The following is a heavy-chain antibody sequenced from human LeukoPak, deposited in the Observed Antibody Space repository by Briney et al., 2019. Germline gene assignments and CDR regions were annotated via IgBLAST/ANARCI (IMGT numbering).Heavy chain of an antibody. D-gene: IGHD1-1*01. CDR1: GFTFSDNY. CDR3: ARDPRTVRI. CDR2: ISGNGGVI. Sequence: KTGGSLRLSCAASGFTFSDNYMTWVRQAPGKGLEWLSYISGNGGVIQYADSVKGRFTISRDNAENLLYLQMDSLRVEDTAIYYCARDPRTVRIWGQGTLVTVSS. V-gene: IGHV3-11*04. J-gene: IGHJ4*02.